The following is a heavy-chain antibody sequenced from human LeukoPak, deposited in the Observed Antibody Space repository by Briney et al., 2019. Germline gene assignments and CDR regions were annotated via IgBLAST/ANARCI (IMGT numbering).Heavy chain of an antibody. CDR1: GFTFSSYA. Sequence: GGSLRLSCAASGFTFSSYAMSWVRQAPGKGLEWVSAIRGDAGSTGYADSKKGRFTISRDNAKNSLYLQMNSLRVEDTALYYCARVWAWGSGNYFDNWGQGTLVTVSS. D-gene: IGHD7-27*01. V-gene: IGHV3-20*04. J-gene: IGHJ4*02. CDR3: ARVWAWGSGNYFDN. CDR2: IRGDAGST.